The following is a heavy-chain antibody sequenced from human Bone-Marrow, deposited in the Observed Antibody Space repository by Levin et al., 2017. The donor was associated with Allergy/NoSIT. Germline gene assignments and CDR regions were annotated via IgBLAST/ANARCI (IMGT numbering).Heavy chain of an antibody. D-gene: IGHD3-22*01. Sequence: GESLKISCAASGFHFTTHAMSWVRQAPGQGLEWVSAISGSGDSTFYSESVKGRFTISRDNSKNTFSLQMNNLRAEDTGIYYCARDVDTSELFDCWGQGTLVTVAS. CDR2: ISGSGDST. J-gene: IGHJ4*02. CDR3: ARDVDTSELFDC. V-gene: IGHV3-23*01. CDR1: GFHFTTHA.